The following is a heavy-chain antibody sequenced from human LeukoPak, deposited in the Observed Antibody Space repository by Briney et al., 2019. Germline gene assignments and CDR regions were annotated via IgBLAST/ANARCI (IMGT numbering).Heavy chain of an antibody. Sequence: ASVKVSCKASGYTFTGYYMHWVRQAPGQGLEWMGWINPNSGGTNYAQKFQGRVTMTRDTSISTAYMELSRLRSDDTAVYYCARMTTVTTPVDYWGQGTLVTVSS. CDR1: GYTFTGYY. D-gene: IGHD4-17*01. J-gene: IGHJ4*02. CDR3: ARMTTVTTPVDY. CDR2: INPNSGGT. V-gene: IGHV1-2*02.